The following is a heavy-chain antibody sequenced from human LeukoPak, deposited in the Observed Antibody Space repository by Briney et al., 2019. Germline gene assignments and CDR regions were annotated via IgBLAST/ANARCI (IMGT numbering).Heavy chain of an antibody. CDR1: GFTFSDYY. CDR3: ARTQTYKHNPPYYFDY. D-gene: IGHD1-1*01. J-gene: IGHJ4*02. Sequence: PGGSLRLSCAASGFTFSDYYMSWIRQAPGKGLEWVSYISSSGSTIYYADSVKGRFTISRDNAKNSLYLQMNSLRAEDTAVYYCARTQTYKHNPPYYFDYWGQGTLVTVSS. CDR2: ISSSGSTI. V-gene: IGHV3-11*01.